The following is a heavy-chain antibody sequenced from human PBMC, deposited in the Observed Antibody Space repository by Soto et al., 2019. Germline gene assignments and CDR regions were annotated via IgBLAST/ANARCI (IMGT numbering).Heavy chain of an antibody. CDR3: ATVLRFLEWLPRDYYYYGMDV. Sequence: GASVKVSCKASGGTFSGYAISWVRQAPGQGLEWMGGIIPIFGTANYAQKFQGRVTITADESTSTAYMELSSLRSEDTAVYYCATVLRFLEWLPRDYYYYGMDVWGQGTTVTVSS. V-gene: IGHV1-69*13. CDR1: GGTFSGYA. D-gene: IGHD3-3*01. J-gene: IGHJ6*02. CDR2: IIPIFGTA.